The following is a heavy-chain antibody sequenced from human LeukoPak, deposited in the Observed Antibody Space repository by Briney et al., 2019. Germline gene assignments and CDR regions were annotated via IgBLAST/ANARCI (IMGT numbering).Heavy chain of an antibody. V-gene: IGHV5-51*01. J-gene: IGHJ4*02. CDR1: GYSFTSYW. Sequence: PGESLKISCKGSGYSFTSYWIGWVRQMPGKGLEWMGIIYPGDSDTRYSPSFQGQVTISADKSISTAYLQWSSLKASDTAMYYCARPLERVERRKTTSIAAAGSGFDYWGQGTLVTVSS. CDR2: IYPGDSDT. D-gene: IGHD6-13*01. CDR3: ARPLERVERRKTTSIAAAGSGFDY.